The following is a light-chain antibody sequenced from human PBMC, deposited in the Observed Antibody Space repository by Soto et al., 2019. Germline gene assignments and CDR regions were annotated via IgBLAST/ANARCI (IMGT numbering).Light chain of an antibody. CDR1: QSVLYSSNNKNY. CDR3: QQYYSTPWT. V-gene: IGKV4-1*01. CDR2: WTS. Sequence: DIVMTQSPDSLAVSLVERATINWKSSQSVLYSSNNKNYLAWYQQKPGQPPKLLIYWTSTRESGVPDRFSGSGSGTDFTLTISSLQAEDVAVYYCQQYYSTPWTFGPGTKVDIK. J-gene: IGKJ3*01.